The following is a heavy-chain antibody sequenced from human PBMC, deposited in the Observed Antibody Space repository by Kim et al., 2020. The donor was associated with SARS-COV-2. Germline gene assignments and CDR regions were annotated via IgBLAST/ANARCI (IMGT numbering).Heavy chain of an antibody. Sequence: GGSLRLSCAVSGFTFHNYAMTWVRQAPGKGLEWISAISVTTDTTFYADSVQGRFTISTDKSETTLYLKMNNLRPEDTAVYYCAKSGDAGGGGDSRDSDYWGQGSQVTVSS. CDR3: AKSGDAGGGGDSRDSDY. V-gene: IGHV3-23*01. CDR1: GFTFHNYA. CDR2: ISVTTDTT. J-gene: IGHJ4*02. D-gene: IGHD2-21*01.